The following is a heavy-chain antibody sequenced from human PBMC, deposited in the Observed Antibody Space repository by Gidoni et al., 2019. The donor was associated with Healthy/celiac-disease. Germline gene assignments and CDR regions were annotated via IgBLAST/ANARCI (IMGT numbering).Heavy chain of an antibody. V-gene: IGHV4-39*01. CDR1: GGSISSSSYY. J-gene: IGHJ3*02. Sequence: QLQLQESGPGLVKPSETLSLTCTVSGGSISSSSYYWGWIRQPPGKGLEWIGSIYYSGSTYYNPSLKSRVTISVDTSKNQFSLKLSSVTAADTAVYYCARNVPRWELGGADAFDIWGQGTMVTVSS. CDR3: ARNVPRWELGGADAFDI. CDR2: IYYSGST. D-gene: IGHD1-26*01.